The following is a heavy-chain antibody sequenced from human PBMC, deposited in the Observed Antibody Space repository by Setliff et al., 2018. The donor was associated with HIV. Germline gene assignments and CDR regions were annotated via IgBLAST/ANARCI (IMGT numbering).Heavy chain of an antibody. CDR2: IYTSGST. CDR3: ARHRDPPGTSWIYYYYMDL. J-gene: IGHJ6*03. D-gene: IGHD6-13*01. Sequence: SETLSLTCTVSGGSISSGTYYWSWIRQPAGKALEWIGRIYTSGSTNYNPSLKSRVTISVDTSKNHVSLRLSSVTAADTGVYYCARHRDPPGTSWIYYYYMDLWGAGTTVTVSS. V-gene: IGHV4-61*02. CDR1: GGSISSGTYY.